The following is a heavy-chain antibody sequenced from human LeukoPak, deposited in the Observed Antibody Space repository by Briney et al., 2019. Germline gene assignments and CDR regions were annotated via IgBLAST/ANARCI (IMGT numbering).Heavy chain of an antibody. CDR2: IYYGGST. CDR1: GGSISSSSYY. J-gene: IGHJ4*02. Sequence: PSETLSLTCTFSGGSISSSSYYWGWIRQPPGKGLEWIGSIYYGGSTYYNPSLKSRVTISVDTSKNQFSLKLSSVTAADTAVYYCARHARHSSRILWDYWGQGTLVTVSS. CDR3: ARHARHSSRILWDY. V-gene: IGHV4-39*01. D-gene: IGHD6-13*01.